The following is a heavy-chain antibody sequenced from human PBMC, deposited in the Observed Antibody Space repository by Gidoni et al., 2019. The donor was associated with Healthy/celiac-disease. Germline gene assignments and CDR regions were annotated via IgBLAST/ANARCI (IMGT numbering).Heavy chain of an antibody. V-gene: IGHV3-48*03. CDR2: ISSSGSTI. CDR3: ARGRPDYDFWSGYYGVHFDY. D-gene: IGHD3-3*01. CDR1: GFTFRSYE. Sequence: EVQLVESGGGLVQPGGSLRLSCAASGFTFRSYEMHWVRQAPGKGLGWVSYISSSGSTIYYADSVKGRFTISRDNAKNSLYLQMNSLRAEDTAVYYCARGRPDYDFWSGYYGVHFDYWGQGTLVTVSS. J-gene: IGHJ4*02.